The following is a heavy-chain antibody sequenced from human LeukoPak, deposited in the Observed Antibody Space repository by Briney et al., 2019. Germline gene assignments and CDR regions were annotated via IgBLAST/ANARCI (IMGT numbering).Heavy chain of an antibody. Sequence: GGSLRLSCAASGFTFSSYGMSWVRQAPGKGLEWVSAISGSGSSTYYAASVKGRFTISRDNSKNTLYLQMNSLRAEDTAVYYCARGFMGANFDYWGQGTLVTVSS. CDR2: ISGSGSST. D-gene: IGHD3-16*01. J-gene: IGHJ4*02. CDR1: GFTFSSYG. CDR3: ARGFMGANFDY. V-gene: IGHV3-23*01.